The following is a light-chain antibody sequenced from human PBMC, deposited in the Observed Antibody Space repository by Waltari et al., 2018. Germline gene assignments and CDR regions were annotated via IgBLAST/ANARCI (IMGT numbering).Light chain of an antibody. J-gene: IGLJ2*01. CDR3: SSYAGSNNVV. CDR2: EVS. V-gene: IGLV2-8*01. CDR1: SNDVGGYKS. Sequence: QSALTPPPSASGSPGQSVTISCTGSSNDVGGYKSVSWYQHPPGKAPKLMIYEVSKRPSGVPDRFSGSKSGYTASLTVSGLQAEDEADYFCSSYAGSNNVVFGGGTKLTVL.